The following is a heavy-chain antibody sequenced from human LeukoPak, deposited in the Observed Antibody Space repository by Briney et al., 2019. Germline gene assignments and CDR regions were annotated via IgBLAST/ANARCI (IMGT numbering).Heavy chain of an antibody. V-gene: IGHV3-53*01. CDR3: ARGDLAARRAHYYYYYMDV. CDR2: IYSGGSR. CDR1: GFTVSSNY. J-gene: IGHJ6*03. D-gene: IGHD6-6*01. Sequence: GGSLRLSCAASGFTVSSNYMSWVRQAPGKGLEWVSVIYSGGSRYYADSVKGRFTISRDNAKNSLYLQMNSLRAEDTAVYYCARGDLAARRAHYYYYYMDVWGKGTTVTVSS.